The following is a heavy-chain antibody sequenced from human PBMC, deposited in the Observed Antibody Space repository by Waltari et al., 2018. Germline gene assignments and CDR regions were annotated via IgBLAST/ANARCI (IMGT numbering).Heavy chain of an antibody. CDR2: ISSSSSYT. D-gene: IGHD6-13*01. V-gene: IGHV3-21*01. Sequence: EGQLVASAGGLVTPGGSLRLSWAADGFTFSTYIMNWVHQAPGKGLEWVSSISSSSSYTYYADSVKGRFTISRDNAKNSLYLQMNSLRAEDTAVYYCARVAAAGTRYYYYMDVWGKGTTVTVSS. CDR3: ARVAAAGTRYYYYMDV. J-gene: IGHJ6*03. CDR1: GFTFSTYI.